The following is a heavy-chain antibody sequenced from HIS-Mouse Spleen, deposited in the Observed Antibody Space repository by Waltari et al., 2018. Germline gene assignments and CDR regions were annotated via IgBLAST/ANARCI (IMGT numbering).Heavy chain of an antibody. CDR2: ISYDGSNK. D-gene: IGHD1-26*01. Sequence: QVQLVESGGGVVQPGRSLRLSCAAPGFTFGGLAMPWVRQAPGKGLEWVAVISYDGSNKYYADSVKGRFTISRDNSKNTLYLQMNSLRAEDTAVYYCAGTWDSDAFDIWGQGTMVTVSS. J-gene: IGHJ3*02. CDR1: GFTFGGLA. V-gene: IGHV3-30*04. CDR3: AGTWDSDAFDI.